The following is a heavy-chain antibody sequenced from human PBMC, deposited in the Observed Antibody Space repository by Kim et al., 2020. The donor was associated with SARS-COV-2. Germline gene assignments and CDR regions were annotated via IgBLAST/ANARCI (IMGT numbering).Heavy chain of an antibody. D-gene: IGHD3-9*01. CDR3: ARLGAGVEHPYDILTGYLPGYYFDY. CDR1: GGSISSSSYY. Sequence: SETLSLTCTVSGGSISSSSYYWGWIRQPPGKGLEWIGSIYYSGSTYYNPSLKSRVTISVDTSKNQFSLKLSSVTAADTAVYYCARLGAGVEHPYDILTGYLPGYYFDYWGQGTLVTVSS. J-gene: IGHJ4*02. CDR2: IYYSGST. V-gene: IGHV4-39*01.